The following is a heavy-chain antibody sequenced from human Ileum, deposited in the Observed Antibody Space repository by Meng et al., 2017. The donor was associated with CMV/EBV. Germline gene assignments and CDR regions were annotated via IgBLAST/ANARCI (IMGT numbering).Heavy chain of an antibody. CDR1: GFTFSSYS. J-gene: IGHJ5*02. V-gene: IGHV3-48*04. Sequence: GESLKISCAASGFTFSSYSMNWVRQAPGKGLEWVSSITSSSGTIYYAVSVKGRFTIFRDNAKNSLHLQMNSLRADDTAVYYCARDLQLSTWGQGTLVTGAS. CDR2: ITSSSGTI. CDR3: ARDLQLST. D-gene: IGHD5-18*01.